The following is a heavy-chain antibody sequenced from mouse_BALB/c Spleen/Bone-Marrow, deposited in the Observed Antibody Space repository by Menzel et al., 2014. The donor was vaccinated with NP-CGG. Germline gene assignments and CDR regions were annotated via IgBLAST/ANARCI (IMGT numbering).Heavy chain of an antibody. CDR1: GFSLTSNG. CDR3: AKPEDGYAMDY. Sequence: QVHVKQSGPGLVAPSQSLSITCTVSGFSLTSNGVSWIRRPPGKGLEWLGVIWGDGSTKYHSALISRLSFTKDNSKSRVFLKLNSLHTDDTATYYCAKPEDGYAMDYWGQGTSVTVSS. CDR2: IWGDGST. D-gene: IGHD2-3*01. J-gene: IGHJ4*01. V-gene: IGHV2-3*01.